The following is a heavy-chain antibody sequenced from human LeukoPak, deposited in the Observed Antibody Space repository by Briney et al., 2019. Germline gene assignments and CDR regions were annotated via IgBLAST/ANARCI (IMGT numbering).Heavy chain of an antibody. Sequence: ASVKVSCKVSGFTFTGYYIHWVRQAPGQGLEWMGWISAYNGNTNYAQKLQGRVTMTTDTSTSTAYMELRSLRSDDTAVYYCARGIDYNYYYYGMDVWGQGTTVTVSS. CDR1: GFTFTGYY. V-gene: IGHV1-18*04. J-gene: IGHJ6*02. D-gene: IGHD4-11*01. CDR2: ISAYNGNT. CDR3: ARGIDYNYYYYGMDV.